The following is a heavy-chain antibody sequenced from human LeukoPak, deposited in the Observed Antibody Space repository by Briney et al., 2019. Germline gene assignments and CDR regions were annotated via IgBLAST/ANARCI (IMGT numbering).Heavy chain of an antibody. CDR2: ISSSGSTI. CDR3: ASKGLVVAASGFVSA. J-gene: IGHJ5*02. D-gene: IGHD2-15*01. V-gene: IGHV3-11*01. Sequence: GGSLRLSCAASGFTFSDYYMSWIRQAPGKGLEWVSYISSSGSTIYYADSVKGRFTISRDNAKNSLYLQMNSLRAEDTAVYYCASKGLVVAASGFVSAWGQGTLVTVSS. CDR1: GFTFSDYY.